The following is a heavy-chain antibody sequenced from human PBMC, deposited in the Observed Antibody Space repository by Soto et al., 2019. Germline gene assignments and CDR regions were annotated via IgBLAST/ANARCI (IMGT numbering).Heavy chain of an antibody. CDR2: INHSGST. D-gene: IGHD3-3*01. V-gene: IGHV4-34*01. CDR3: ARGRGDYDFWSGIIDY. J-gene: IGHJ4*02. Sequence: PSETLSLTCAVYGGSFSGYYLSWIRQPPGKGLEWIGEINHSGSTNYNPSLKSRVTISVDTSKNQFSLKLSSVTAADTAVYYCARGRGDYDFWSGIIDYWGQGTLVTVSS. CDR1: GGSFSGYY.